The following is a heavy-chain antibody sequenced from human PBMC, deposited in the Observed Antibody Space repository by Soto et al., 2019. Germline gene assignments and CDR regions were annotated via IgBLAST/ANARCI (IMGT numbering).Heavy chain of an antibody. J-gene: IGHJ4*02. CDR2: ISSNGGST. V-gene: IGHV3-64D*06. D-gene: IGHD1-7*01. CDR3: VKGKLELGEVFDY. Sequence: GGSLRLSCSASGFTFSSYAMHWVRQAPGKGLEYVSAISSNGGSTYYADSVKGRFTISRDNSKNTLYLQMSSLRAEDTAVYYCVKGKLELGEVFDYWGQGTLVTVSS. CDR1: GFTFSSYA.